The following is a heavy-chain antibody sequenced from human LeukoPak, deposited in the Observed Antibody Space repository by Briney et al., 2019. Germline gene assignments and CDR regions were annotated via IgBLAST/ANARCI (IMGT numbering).Heavy chain of an antibody. J-gene: IGHJ4*02. Sequence: PSETQSLTCTVSGGSISSGGYYWSWIRQHPGKGLEWIGYIYYSGSTYYNPSLKSRVTISVDTSKNQFSLKLSSVTAADTAVYYCARDSRGYQTPWWYWGQGTLVTVSS. D-gene: IGHD5-18*01. V-gene: IGHV4-31*03. CDR2: IYYSGST. CDR3: ARDSRGYQTPWWY. CDR1: GGSISSGGYY.